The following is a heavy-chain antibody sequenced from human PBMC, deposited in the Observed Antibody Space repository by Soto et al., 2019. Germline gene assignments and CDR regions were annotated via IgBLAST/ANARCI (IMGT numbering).Heavy chain of an antibody. D-gene: IGHD6-6*01. CDR1: GFTFSSYE. Sequence: PGGSLRLSCAASGFTFSSYEMNWVRQAPGKGLEWVSYISSSGSTIYYADSVKGRFTISRDNAKNSLYLQMNSLRAEDTAVYYCASYYIAARHFGMDVWGQGTTVTVSS. CDR3: ASYYIAARHFGMDV. V-gene: IGHV3-48*03. J-gene: IGHJ6*02. CDR2: ISSSGSTI.